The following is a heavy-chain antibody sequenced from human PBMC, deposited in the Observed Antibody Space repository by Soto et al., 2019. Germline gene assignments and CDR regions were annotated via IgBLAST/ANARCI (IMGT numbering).Heavy chain of an antibody. CDR2: INHSVST. CDR1: GGSFNGYY. J-gene: IGHJ4*02. CDR3: ASQRPTVTTFDY. V-gene: IGHV4-34*01. Sequence: QVQLRQWGAGLVKPSETLSLTCAVYGGSFNGYYWNWIRQPPGKGLEWIGEINHSVSTNYNPSLKSRVSISVDTSKNQVSLRLSSVTAADTAVYYCASQRPTVTTFDYWGQGTLVTVSS. D-gene: IGHD4-17*01.